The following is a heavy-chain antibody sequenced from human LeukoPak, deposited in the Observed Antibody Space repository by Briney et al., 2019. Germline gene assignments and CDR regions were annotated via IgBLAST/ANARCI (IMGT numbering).Heavy chain of an antibody. Sequence: PSETLSLTCTVSGGSISSSSYYWGWIRQPAGKGLEWIGRIYTSGSTNYNPSLKSRVTISVDTSKSLFSLKLSSVTAADTAVYYCARGLLLLEGGVDYWGQGTLVTVSS. CDR2: IYTSGST. CDR1: GGSISSSSYY. J-gene: IGHJ4*02. CDR3: ARGLLLLEGGVDY. V-gene: IGHV4-61*02. D-gene: IGHD1-1*01.